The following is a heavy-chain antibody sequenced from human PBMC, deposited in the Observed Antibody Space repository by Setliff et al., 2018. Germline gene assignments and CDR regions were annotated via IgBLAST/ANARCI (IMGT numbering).Heavy chain of an antibody. CDR1: GFTFSDYY. J-gene: IGHJ5*02. D-gene: IGHD2-2*01. CDR2: ISRGGSTI. Sequence: GGSLRLSCAASGFTFSDYYMNWIRQAPGKGLEWVSYISRGGSTIYYADSVKGRFTISRDNAKSSLYLQMNSLRAEDTAVYYCAKSWVVPAAITFSGFDPWGQGTLVTVSS. V-gene: IGHV3-11*04. CDR3: AKSWVVPAAITFSGFDP.